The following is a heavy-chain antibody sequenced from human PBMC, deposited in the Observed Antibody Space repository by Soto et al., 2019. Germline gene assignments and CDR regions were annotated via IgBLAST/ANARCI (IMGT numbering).Heavy chain of an antibody. CDR3: AKPIPCSGDFHAALEF. CDR1: GVGFDNYP. Sequence: GCTRLSCAASGVGFDNYPINWVRQDTGKGLEWVSAIRGSGGRTFYADSVQGRLTISRDNSKNTLYLHMSSLRAEATAVYYSAKPIPCSGDFHAALEFWGPGTLVTVSS. V-gene: IGHV3-23*01. J-gene: IGHJ4*02. D-gene: IGHD2-21*02. CDR2: IRGSGGRT.